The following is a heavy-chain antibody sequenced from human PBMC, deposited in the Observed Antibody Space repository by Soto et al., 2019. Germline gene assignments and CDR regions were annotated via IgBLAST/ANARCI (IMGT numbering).Heavy chain of an antibody. D-gene: IGHD3-10*01. Sequence: QVQLVQSGAEVKRPGSSVKVSCKASGDTFTFYSINWVRQVPGLGLEWMGRINPILSMSNYAQRFQGRVTMTADKSTSTAYMELSSLRSEDTATYYCASSYGSGYRAFDYWGQGALVTVSS. CDR1: GDTFTFYS. V-gene: IGHV1-69*02. CDR2: INPILSMS. CDR3: ASSYGSGYRAFDY. J-gene: IGHJ4*02.